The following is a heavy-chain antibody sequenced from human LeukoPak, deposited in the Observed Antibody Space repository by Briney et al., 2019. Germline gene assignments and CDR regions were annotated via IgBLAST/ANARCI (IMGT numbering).Heavy chain of an antibody. CDR1: GFTVSSNY. Sequence: GGSLRLSCAASGFTVSSNYMSWVRQAPGKGLEWLSIISGSGLNAYYADSVKGRFTISRDNSKSTLFLQMNSLRAEDTALYYCVKRTMAGVLERRTYYFDYWGQGSLVTVSP. CDR3: VKRTMAGVLERRTYYFDY. D-gene: IGHD2-2*01. CDR2: ISGSGLNA. J-gene: IGHJ4*02. V-gene: IGHV3-23*01.